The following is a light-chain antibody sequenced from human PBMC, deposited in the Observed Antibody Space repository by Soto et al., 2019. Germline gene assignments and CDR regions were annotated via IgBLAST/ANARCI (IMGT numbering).Light chain of an antibody. CDR2: AAS. CDR1: QGISIW. J-gene: IGKJ1*01. V-gene: IGKV1-39*01. Sequence: DIHMTQSPSTLSASIWDRVTITCRASQGISIWLAWYQRKPGKAPKVLIYAASSLQSGVPSRFSGSGSGTDFTLTISSLQPEDFATYYCQQSYSTTWTFGQGTKVDIK. CDR3: QQSYSTTWT.